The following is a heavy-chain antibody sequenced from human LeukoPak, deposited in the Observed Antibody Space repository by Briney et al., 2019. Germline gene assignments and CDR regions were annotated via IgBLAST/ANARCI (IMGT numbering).Heavy chain of an antibody. D-gene: IGHD5-18*01. V-gene: IGHV1-46*01. CDR1: GYTFTSYY. J-gene: IGHJ3*02. CDR3: ASFASGHGYGLYAFDI. CDR2: INPSGGST. Sequence: GASVKVSCKASGYTFTSYYMHWVRQAPGQGLEWMGIINPSGGSTSYAQKFQGRVTMTRDTSTSTVYMELSSLRSEDTAVYYCASFASGHGYGLYAFDIWGQGTMVTVSS.